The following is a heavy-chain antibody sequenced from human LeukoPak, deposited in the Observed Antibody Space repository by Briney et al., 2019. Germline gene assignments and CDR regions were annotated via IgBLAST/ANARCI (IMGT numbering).Heavy chain of an antibody. V-gene: IGHV4-4*07. CDR3: ARDLSSRGVISLDY. D-gene: IGHD3-10*01. CDR2: IYSDGRT. Sequence: SETLSLTCTVAGGSISNYYWRWIRQPAGKVLGWIGRIYSDGRTKYDLSLSSRLAMSVDTSKNQFSLKLSSVTAADTAVYYCARDLSSRGVISLDYWGQGTLVTVSS. J-gene: IGHJ4*02. CDR1: GGSISNYY.